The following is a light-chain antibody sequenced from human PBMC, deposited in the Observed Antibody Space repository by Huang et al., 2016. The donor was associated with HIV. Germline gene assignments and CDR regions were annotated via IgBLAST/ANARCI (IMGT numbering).Light chain of an antibody. CDR1: QSVLYSSNNKNY. Sequence: DIVMTQSPDSLAVSLGERATINCKSSQSVLYSSNNKNYLAWYQQNPGQPPKLLIYCASTRESGVPDRFSGSGSGTDFTLTISGLQAEDVAVYFCQQYYSTPFTFSPGTKVHIK. CDR3: QQYYSTPFT. CDR2: CAS. V-gene: IGKV4-1*01. J-gene: IGKJ3*01.